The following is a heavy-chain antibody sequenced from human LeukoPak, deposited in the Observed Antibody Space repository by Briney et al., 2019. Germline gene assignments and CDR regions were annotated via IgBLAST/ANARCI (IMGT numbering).Heavy chain of an antibody. CDR2: IYYSGGT. CDR1: GGSISSYD. CDR3: ARLEHSTPGYTSGWYGVRGAFDI. D-gene: IGHD6-19*01. V-gene: IGHV4-59*08. J-gene: IGHJ3*02. Sequence: SETLSLTCTVSGGSISSYDWSWIRQPPGKGLEWIGYIYYSGGTNYNPSLKSRVTISVDTSKCQFSLKLSSVTAADTAVYYSARLEHSTPGYTSGWYGVRGAFDIWGQGTMVTVSS.